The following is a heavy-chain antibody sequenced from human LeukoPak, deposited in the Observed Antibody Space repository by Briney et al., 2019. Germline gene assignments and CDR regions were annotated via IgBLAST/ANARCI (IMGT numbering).Heavy chain of an antibody. CDR3: AKYNWNDDLFDY. CDR2: ISGSGGST. J-gene: IGHJ4*02. V-gene: IGHV3-23*01. Sequence: AGGSLRLSCAASGFTFTNTWMSWVRQAPGKGLEWVSAISGSGGSTYYADSVKGRFTISRDNSKNTLYLQMNSLRAEDTAVYYCAKYNWNDDLFDYWGQGTLVTVSS. CDR1: GFTFTNTW. D-gene: IGHD1-20*01.